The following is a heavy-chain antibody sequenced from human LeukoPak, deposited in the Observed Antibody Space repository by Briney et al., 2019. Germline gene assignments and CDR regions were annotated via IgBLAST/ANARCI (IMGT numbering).Heavy chain of an antibody. J-gene: IGHJ5*02. CDR2: TYYRSKWYN. Sequence: SQTLSLTCAISGDSVSSNSAAWNWTRQSPSRGLEWLGRTYYRSKWYNDYALSVRSRITISPDTSKNQFSLQLTSVTPEDTAVYYCAREDTSSGWYVDWFDPWGQGTLLTVSS. CDR3: AREDTSSGWYVDWFDP. V-gene: IGHV6-1*01. CDR1: GDSVSSNSAA. D-gene: IGHD6-13*01.